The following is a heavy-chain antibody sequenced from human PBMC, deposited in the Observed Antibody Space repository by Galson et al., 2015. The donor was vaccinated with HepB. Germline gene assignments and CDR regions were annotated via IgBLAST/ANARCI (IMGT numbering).Heavy chain of an antibody. J-gene: IGHJ3*02. Sequence: CAISGDSVSSNSAAWNWIRQSPSRGLEWLGRTYYRSKWYNDYAVSVKGRITINPDTSKNQFSLQLNSVTPEDTAVYYCAREGEYYYDTGGAFDIWGQGTMVTVSS. V-gene: IGHV6-1*01. CDR3: AREGEYYYDTGGAFDI. CDR1: GDSVSSNSAA. CDR2: TYYRSKWYN. D-gene: IGHD3-22*01.